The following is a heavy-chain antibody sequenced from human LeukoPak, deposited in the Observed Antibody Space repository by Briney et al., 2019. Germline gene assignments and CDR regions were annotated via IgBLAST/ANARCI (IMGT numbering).Heavy chain of an antibody. Sequence: HSGGSLRLSCAASGFTFSSYWMSWVRQAPGKGLEWVANIKQDGSEKYYVDSVKGRFTISRDNAKNSLYLQMNSLRAEDTAVYYCARYIVVVPAAGYDFWSRVPTEDYWGQGTLVTVSS. D-gene: IGHD2-2*01. CDR2: IKQDGSEK. J-gene: IGHJ4*02. CDR3: ARYIVVVPAAGYDFWSRVPTEDY. V-gene: IGHV3-7*01. CDR1: GFTFSSYW.